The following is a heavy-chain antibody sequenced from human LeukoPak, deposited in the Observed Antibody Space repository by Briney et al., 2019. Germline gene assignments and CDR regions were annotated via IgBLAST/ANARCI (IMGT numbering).Heavy chain of an antibody. J-gene: IGHJ4*02. Sequence: ASVKVSCKASGYTFTSYGISWVRQAPGQGLEWTGWISAYNGNTNYAQKLQGRVTMTTDTSTSTAYMELRSLRSDDTAVYYCATSLPNYYGSGSYYPPPYFDYWGQGTLVTVSS. CDR3: ATSLPNYYGSGSYYPPPYFDY. V-gene: IGHV1-18*01. D-gene: IGHD3-10*01. CDR1: GYTFTSYG. CDR2: ISAYNGNT.